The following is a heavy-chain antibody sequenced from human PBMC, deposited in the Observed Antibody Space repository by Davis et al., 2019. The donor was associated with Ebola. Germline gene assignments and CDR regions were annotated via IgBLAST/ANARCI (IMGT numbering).Heavy chain of an antibody. J-gene: IGHJ4*02. CDR3: ARVSEDYGDWRFDY. V-gene: IGHV4-30-2*01. CDR2: IYHSGST. Sequence: MPSETLSLTCAASGGSISSGGYSWSWIRQPPGKGLEWIGYIYHSGSTNYNPSLKSRVTISVDKSKNQFSLKLSSVTAADTAVYYCARVSEDYGDWRFDYWGQGTLVTVSS. CDR1: GGSISSGGYS. D-gene: IGHD4-17*01.